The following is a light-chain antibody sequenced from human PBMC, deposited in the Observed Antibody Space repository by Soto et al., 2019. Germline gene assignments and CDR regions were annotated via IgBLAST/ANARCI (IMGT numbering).Light chain of an antibody. CDR2: GAS. CDR1: ESVDSNY. V-gene: IGKV3-20*01. J-gene: IGKJ1*01. Sequence: EIVLTQSPGTLSLSPGERATLSCRASESVDSNYLAWYQQKSGQAPRLLISGASSRATGIPDRFSGSGSGTDFTLTISRLEPEDFAVYYCQQYGSSPWTFGQGTKVDIK. CDR3: QQYGSSPWT.